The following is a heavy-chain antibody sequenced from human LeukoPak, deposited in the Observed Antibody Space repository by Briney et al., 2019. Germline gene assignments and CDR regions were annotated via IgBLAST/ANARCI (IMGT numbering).Heavy chain of an antibody. CDR3: ARGGGSTTTSCDFDYCG. Sequence: PSETLSLTCTVSGLSNSRFYWRWLRQSPGKALEWRGYISYSDNTNYNPSLNTRLTISLDTSENPFSLKLSSVTAADTAVYYCARGGGSTTTSCDFDYCGRGPGTMVSV. CDR2: ISYSDNT. CDR1: GLSNSRFY. D-gene: IGHD2-2*01. J-gene: IGHJ6*02. V-gene: IGHV4-59*01.